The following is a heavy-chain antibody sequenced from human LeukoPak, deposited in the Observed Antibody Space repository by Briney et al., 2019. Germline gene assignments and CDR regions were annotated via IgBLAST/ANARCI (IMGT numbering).Heavy chain of an antibody. CDR3: ARVGDRSGDGYSH. CDR1: GFTISRSS. D-gene: IGHD2-21*01. Sequence: GGSLRLSCAASGFTISRSSMHWVRQAPGKGLEFVSAISRSGGNTYYANSVKGRFTISRDTSKNTLYLQVGSLRVEDMAVYYCARVGDRSGDGYSHWGQGTLVTVSS. J-gene: IGHJ4*02. CDR2: ISRSGGNT. V-gene: IGHV3-64*01.